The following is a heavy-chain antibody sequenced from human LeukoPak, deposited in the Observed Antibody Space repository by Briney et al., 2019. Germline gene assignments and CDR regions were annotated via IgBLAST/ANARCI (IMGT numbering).Heavy chain of an antibody. D-gene: IGHD2-2*01. Sequence: ASVKVSCKASGYSFTDYYTHWVRQAPGQGLEWMGWINPNSGDTEYAQNFQGRVTMTRDTSISIAYMELSRLRSDDTAVYYCVREETVGVRNNWLDSWGQGTLVTVSS. V-gene: IGHV1-2*02. CDR3: VREETVGVRNNWLDS. J-gene: IGHJ5*01. CDR1: GYSFTDYY. CDR2: INPNSGDT.